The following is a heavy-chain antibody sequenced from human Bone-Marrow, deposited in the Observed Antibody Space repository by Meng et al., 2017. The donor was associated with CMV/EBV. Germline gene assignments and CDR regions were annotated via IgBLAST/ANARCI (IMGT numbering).Heavy chain of an antibody. J-gene: IGHJ4*02. CDR2: VRGSGVRT. Sequence: FNSCDMTGVRQDPGKELEGGAGVRGSGVRTSYADSVRGHFAIARDKSRNTVYLQMNSLRAADTAVYYCAKARVRGVVIIRGDFDYWGQGTLVTVSS. CDR3: AKARVRGVVIIRGDFDY. CDR1: FNSCD. V-gene: IGHV3-23*01. D-gene: IGHD3-3*01.